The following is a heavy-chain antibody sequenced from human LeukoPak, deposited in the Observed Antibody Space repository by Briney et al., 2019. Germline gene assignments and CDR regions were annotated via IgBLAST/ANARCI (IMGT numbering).Heavy chain of an antibody. V-gene: IGHV4-4*07. CDR3: ARDVDIVVLGITYGYYFDY. CDR1: GGSISSYY. CDR2: IYTSGST. J-gene: IGHJ4*02. Sequence: SETLSFTCTVSGGSISSYYWSWIRQPAGKGLEWIGRIYTSGSTNYNPSLKSRVTISVDKSKNQFSLKLSSVTAADTAVYYCARDVDIVVLGITYGYYFDYWGQGTLVTVSS. D-gene: IGHD2-2*03.